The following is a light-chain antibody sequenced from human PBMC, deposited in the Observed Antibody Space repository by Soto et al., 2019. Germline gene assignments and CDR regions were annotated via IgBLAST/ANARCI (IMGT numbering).Light chain of an antibody. CDR3: QQYNNWPLT. Sequence: EIVMTQSPATLSVSPGERATLSCRASQSVSSNLAWYQQKPGQAPRLLIYGASTRATGVAARFSGSGSGTEFTLTISSPQSEDSAVYSCQQYNNWPLTFGPGTQVDIK. V-gene: IGKV3-15*01. J-gene: IGKJ3*01. CDR1: QSVSSN. CDR2: GAS.